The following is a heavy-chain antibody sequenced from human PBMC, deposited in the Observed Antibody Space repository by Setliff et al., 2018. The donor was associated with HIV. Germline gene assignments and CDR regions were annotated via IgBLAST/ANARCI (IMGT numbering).Heavy chain of an antibody. J-gene: IGHJ4*02. Sequence: PSETLSLTCTVSGGSISSNSYYWSWIRQPAGKGLEWIGHIYTSGSTKYNPSLKSRATISVDTSKNQFSLNLRSVTAADTAVYYCARERDFYYDNSGYSFDYWGQGTLVTVSS. CDR2: IYTSGST. CDR3: ARERDFYYDNSGYSFDY. V-gene: IGHV4-61*09. D-gene: IGHD3-22*01. CDR1: GGSISSNSYY.